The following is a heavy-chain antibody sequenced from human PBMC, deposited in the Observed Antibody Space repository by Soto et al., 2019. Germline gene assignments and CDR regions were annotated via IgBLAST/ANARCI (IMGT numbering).Heavy chain of an antibody. CDR2: IYWNDGE. J-gene: IGHJ5*02. Sequence: SGPTLGNPTQTLTLTCTFSGFSLSTSEVGVGWIRQPPGKALEWLALIYWNDGERYNPSLRSRLTITTDTSKHQVVHTVTNMDPEDTATYFCAHARDAGGDINGWYYPLFDHWGQGTLVTVSS. V-gene: IGHV2-5*01. CDR3: AHARDAGGDINGWYYPLFDH. D-gene: IGHD6-19*01. CDR1: GFSLSTSEVG.